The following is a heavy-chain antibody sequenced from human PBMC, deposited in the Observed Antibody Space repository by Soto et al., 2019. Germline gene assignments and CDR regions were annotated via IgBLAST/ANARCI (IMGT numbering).Heavy chain of an antibody. V-gene: IGHV4-31*03. D-gene: IGHD2-15*01. J-gene: IGHJ4*02. Sequence: QVQLQESGPGLVKPSQTLSLTCTVSGGSISSSNYYWSWIRQHPGKGLEWIGYISYGGTTYYNPSLKSRITMSVDPSKNQFPLTLGSVTVAATAVYYCASPRRGGGTCDYCGQGTRVTVSS. CDR1: GGSISSSNYY. CDR3: ASPRRGGGTCDY. CDR2: ISYGGTT.